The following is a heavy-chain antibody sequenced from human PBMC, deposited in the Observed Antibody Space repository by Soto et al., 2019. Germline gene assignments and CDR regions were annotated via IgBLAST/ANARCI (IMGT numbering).Heavy chain of an antibody. Sequence: SETKSLTSTVSGCSISSFYLSWIRQTPGKRMEWIGYVHHSWGSSYNPSLQSRVAMSLDTSKSQFSLKVTSVTATDTAVYYCARQGFGPLHGRVDVWGQGTTVTVSS. D-gene: IGHD3-10*01. J-gene: IGHJ6*02. CDR3: ARQGFGPLHGRVDV. CDR2: VHHSWGS. V-gene: IGHV4-59*08. CDR1: GCSISSFY.